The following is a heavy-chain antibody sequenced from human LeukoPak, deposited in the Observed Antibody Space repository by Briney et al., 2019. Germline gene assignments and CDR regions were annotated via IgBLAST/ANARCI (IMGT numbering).Heavy chain of an antibody. CDR1: GYTFTSYY. CDR2: INPSGGST. V-gene: IGHV1-46*01. CDR3: ARDPLDRPTAVTYYGMDV. D-gene: IGHD4-23*01. Sequence: GASVKVSCKASGYTFTSYYMHWVRQAPGQGLEWMGIINPSGGSTSYAQKFQGRVTMTRDTSTSTVYMELSSLRSEDTAVYYCARDPLDRPTAVTYYGMDVWGQGTTVTVSS. J-gene: IGHJ6*02.